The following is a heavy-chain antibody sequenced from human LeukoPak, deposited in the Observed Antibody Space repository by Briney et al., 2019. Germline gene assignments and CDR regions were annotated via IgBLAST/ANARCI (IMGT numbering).Heavy chain of an antibody. CDR2: IYYSGST. D-gene: IGHD2-2*01. J-gene: IGHJ5*02. CDR3: ARFHTSIPGRFDP. V-gene: IGHV4-61*05. CDR1: GDSISSSSYY. Sequence: PSETLSLTCTVSGDSISSSSYYWGWIRQPPGKGLEWIGYIYYSGSTNYNPSLKSRVTISVDTSKNQFSLKLSSVTAADTAVYYCARFHTSIPGRFDPWGQGTLVTVSS.